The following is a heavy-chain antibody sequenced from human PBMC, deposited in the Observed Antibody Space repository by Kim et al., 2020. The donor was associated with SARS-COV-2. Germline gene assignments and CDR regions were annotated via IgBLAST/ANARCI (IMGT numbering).Heavy chain of an antibody. V-gene: IGHV3-15*01. CDR3: TTPITMVRGVITLYGMDV. CDR1: GFTFSNAW. Sequence: GGSLRLSCAASGFTFSNAWMSWVRQAPGKGLEWVGRIKSKTDGGTTDYAAPVKGRFTISRDDSKNTLYLQMNSLKTEDTAVYYCTTPITMVRGVITLYGMDVWGQGTTVTVSS. J-gene: IGHJ6*02. CDR2: IKSKTDGGTT. D-gene: IGHD3-10*01.